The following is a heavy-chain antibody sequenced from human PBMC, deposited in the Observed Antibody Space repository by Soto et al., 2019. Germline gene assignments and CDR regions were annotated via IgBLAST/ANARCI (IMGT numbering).Heavy chain of an antibody. Sequence: QVLLVQSGAEVKKPGASVKVSCEASGYTFTSYGISWVRQAPGQGLEWMGWIIAYNGNTKYAQKIEGRVTMTTDTDTSTAYMALRSLTSDDTAVYYCAKVAVAGTERYKYGMDVWGQCTTVTVSS. J-gene: IGHJ6*02. V-gene: IGHV1-18*04. D-gene: IGHD6-19*01. CDR2: IIAYNGNT. CDR1: GYTFTSYG. CDR3: AKVAVAGTERYKYGMDV.